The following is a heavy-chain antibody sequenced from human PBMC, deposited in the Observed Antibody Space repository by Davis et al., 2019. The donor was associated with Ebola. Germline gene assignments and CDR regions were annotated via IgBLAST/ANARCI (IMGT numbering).Heavy chain of an antibody. CDR3: AKAPGGYGGNSLVDY. CDR2: ISSSGSTI. CDR1: GFTFSSYE. Sequence: GESLKISCAASGFTFSSYEMNWVRQAPGKGLEWVSYISSSGSTIYYADSVKGRFTISRDNAKNSLYLQMNSLRAEDTAVYYCAKAPGGYGGNSLVDYWGRGTLVTVSS. D-gene: IGHD4-23*01. V-gene: IGHV3-48*03. J-gene: IGHJ4*02.